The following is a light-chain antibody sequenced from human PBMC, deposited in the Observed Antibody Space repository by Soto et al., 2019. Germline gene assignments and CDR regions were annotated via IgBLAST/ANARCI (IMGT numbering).Light chain of an antibody. V-gene: IGKV3-20*01. CDR3: QHYGRSPLT. J-gene: IGKJ4*01. Sequence: IVLTQSPGTLSLSPGERATLSCRASQSVTSNYLAWYQQKPGQAPRLLIYDASIRATDIPDRFSGSGSGTDFTLTINRLEPEDVAVYYCQHYGRSPLTFGGGTKVEIK. CDR1: QSVTSNY. CDR2: DAS.